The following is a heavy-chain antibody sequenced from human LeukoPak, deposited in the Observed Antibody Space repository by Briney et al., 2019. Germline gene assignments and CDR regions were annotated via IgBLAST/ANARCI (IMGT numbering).Heavy chain of an antibody. J-gene: IGHJ4*02. D-gene: IGHD5-18*01. V-gene: IGHV3-30*02. Sequence: GGSLRLSCAASGFTFSSYGMHWVPRAPGKGLEWVAFIRYDGSNKYYADSVKGRFTISRDNSKNTLYLQMNSLRAEDTAVYYCAKRGTVHVVDTAMAEGLSFDYWGQGTLVTVSS. CDR3: AKRGTVHVVDTAMAEGLSFDY. CDR1: GFTFSSYG. CDR2: IRYDGSNK.